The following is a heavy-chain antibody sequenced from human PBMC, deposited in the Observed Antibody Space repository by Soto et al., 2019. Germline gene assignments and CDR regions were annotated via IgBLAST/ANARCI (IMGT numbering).Heavy chain of an antibody. D-gene: IGHD3-22*01. CDR3: ARGRGDYDSSGYYHDAFDI. CDR2: IGTAGDT. J-gene: IGHJ3*02. CDR1: GFTFSSYD. V-gene: IGHV3-13*04. Sequence: GGSLRLSCAASGFTFSSYDMHWVRQATGKGLEWVSAIGTAGDTYYPGSVKGRFTISRENAKNSLYLQMNSLRAGDTAVYYCARGRGDYDSSGYYHDAFDIWGQGTTVTVSS.